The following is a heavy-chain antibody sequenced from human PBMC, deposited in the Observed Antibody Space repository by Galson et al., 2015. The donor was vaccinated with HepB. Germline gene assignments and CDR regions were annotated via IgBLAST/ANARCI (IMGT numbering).Heavy chain of an antibody. CDR3: ARDSYNSSGSWALDS. J-gene: IGHJ5*01. CDR2: NIPFIGIS. D-gene: IGHD3-22*01. V-gene: IGHV1-69*04. CDR1: GTTFRSHT. Sequence: SVKASCKASGTTFRSHTLSWVRQAPGQGLEWLGRNIPFIGISSYAEKLQGRVTITADKSTSTTYMELSSLTSEDTAVYYCARDSYNSSGSWALDSWGQGTLVTVSS.